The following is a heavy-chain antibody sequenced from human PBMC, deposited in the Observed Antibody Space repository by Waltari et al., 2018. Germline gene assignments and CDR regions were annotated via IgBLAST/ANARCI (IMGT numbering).Heavy chain of an antibody. Sequence: EEQLVESGGGLVQPGDSLRLSCAVSGFTFSSYWMNWVRQAPGKGPLWVSRISSDASDTTYADSVKGHFTISRDNAKNTLYLQMNRLRAEDTAVYFCARVSRRTYRSPVPGRHYYYGMDVWGQGTTVTVSS. CDR1: GFTFSSYW. D-gene: IGHD1-1*01. CDR2: ISSDASDT. J-gene: IGHJ6*02. CDR3: ARVSRRTYRSPVPGRHYYYGMDV. V-gene: IGHV3-74*03.